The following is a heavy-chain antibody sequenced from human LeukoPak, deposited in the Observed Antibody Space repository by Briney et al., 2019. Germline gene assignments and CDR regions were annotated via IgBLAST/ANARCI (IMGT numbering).Heavy chain of an antibody. CDR3: ARSRQYDSSGYYYSPYFDY. CDR1: GYTFTSYG. J-gene: IGHJ4*02. Sequence: GASAKVSCKASGYTFTSYGISWVRQAPGQGLEGMGWISAYNGNTNYAQKLQGRVTMTTDTSTSTAYMELRSLRSDDTAVYYCARSRQYDSSGYYYSPYFDYWGQGTLVTVSS. V-gene: IGHV1-18*01. CDR2: ISAYNGNT. D-gene: IGHD3-22*01.